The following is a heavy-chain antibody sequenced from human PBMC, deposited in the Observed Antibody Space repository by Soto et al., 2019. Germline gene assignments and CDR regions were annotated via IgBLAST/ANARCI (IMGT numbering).Heavy chain of an antibody. CDR3: AKDLYYYDFSLDDS. V-gene: IGHV3-30*18. CDR2: VSYDGSIE. D-gene: IGHD3-16*01. J-gene: IGHJ5*02. Sequence: GGSLRLFCTASGFTFSSYAMHWVRQAPGRGLEWVAVVSYDGSIENYVDSVRGRFTISRDNSKNTVFLQMNSLRVEDTAVYYCAKDLYYYDFSLDDSWGQGTLVTVSS. CDR1: GFTFSSYA.